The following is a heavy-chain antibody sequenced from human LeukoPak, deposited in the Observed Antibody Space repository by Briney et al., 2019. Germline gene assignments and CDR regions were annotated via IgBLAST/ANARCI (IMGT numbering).Heavy chain of an antibody. CDR3: ATSPSSQDY. CDR2: ISAYNGNT. V-gene: IGHV1-18*01. J-gene: IGHJ4*02. D-gene: IGHD6-13*01. Sequence: ASVKVSCKASGYTFTSYGISWVRQAPGQGLEWMGWISAYNGNTNYAQKFQGRVTMTRDTSISTAYMELSRLRSDDTAVYYCATSPSSQDYWGQGTLVTVSS. CDR1: GYTFTSYG.